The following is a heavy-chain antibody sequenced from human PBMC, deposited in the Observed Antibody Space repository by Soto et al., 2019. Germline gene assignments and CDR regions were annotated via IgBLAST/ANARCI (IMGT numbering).Heavy chain of an antibody. Sequence: QVQLVESGGGVVQPGRSLRLSCAASGFTFSSYGMHWVRQAPGKGLEWVAVIWYDGSNKYYADSVKGRFTISRDNSKNTLYLQMNSLRAEDTAVYYCARDLGGWFGEMGWFDPWGQGTLVTVSS. V-gene: IGHV3-33*01. CDR1: GFTFSSYG. D-gene: IGHD3-10*01. CDR2: IWYDGSNK. CDR3: ARDLGGWFGEMGWFDP. J-gene: IGHJ5*02.